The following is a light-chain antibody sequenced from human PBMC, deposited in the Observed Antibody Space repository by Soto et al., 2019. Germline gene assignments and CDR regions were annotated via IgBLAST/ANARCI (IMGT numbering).Light chain of an antibody. CDR2: GAS. J-gene: IGKJ1*01. CDR3: HQYGDSPQT. CDR1: QTISSSF. Sequence: ESVLKQSPGTLSLSPGERATLSCRASQTISSSFLVWYQQKPGQAPRLLIYGASSRATGIPDRFSDSGSATDFTLTISRLEPEDFAVYYCHQYGDSPQTFGQGPRWIS. V-gene: IGKV3-20*01.